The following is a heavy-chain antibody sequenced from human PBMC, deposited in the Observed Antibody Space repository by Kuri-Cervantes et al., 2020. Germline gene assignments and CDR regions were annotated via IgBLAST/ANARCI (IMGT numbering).Heavy chain of an antibody. CDR3: ARLDLGIAAAGGI. CDR1: GYSFATYW. Sequence: KVSCKGSGYSFATYWIGWVRQMPGRGLEWMGIIYPDDSDTRYSPSFQGQVTVSADKSISTAYLQWSSLKASDTAMYYCARLDLGIAAAGGIWGQGTMVTVSS. D-gene: IGHD6-13*01. J-gene: IGHJ3*02. CDR2: IYPDDSDT. V-gene: IGHV5-51*01.